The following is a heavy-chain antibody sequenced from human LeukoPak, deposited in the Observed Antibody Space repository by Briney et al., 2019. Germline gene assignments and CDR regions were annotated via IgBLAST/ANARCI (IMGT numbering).Heavy chain of an antibody. CDR3: VQDWAWGAFGY. J-gene: IGHJ4*02. Sequence: PGGSLRLPCAASGFTFTSFGMSWVRQAPGKGLEWVSTISGSGGSTYYADSVKGRFTISRDNSKNTLYLQMNSLGAEDTAVYYCVQDWAWGAFGYWGQGTLVTVSS. CDR2: ISGSGGST. CDR1: GFTFTSFG. V-gene: IGHV3-23*01. D-gene: IGHD7-27*01.